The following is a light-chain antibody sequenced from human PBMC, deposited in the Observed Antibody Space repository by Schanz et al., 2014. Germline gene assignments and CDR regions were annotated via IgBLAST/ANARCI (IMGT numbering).Light chain of an antibody. CDR1: QSISSY. V-gene: IGKV1-39*01. CDR3: QQYNNWPPWA. Sequence: DIQLTQSPSTLSASVGDRVTITCRASQSISSYLNWYQQKPGKAPNLLIYAASSLQSGVPSRFNGSGCETDYTLSIPSLQSEDSALYYCQQYNNWPPWAFDRGTKVEIK. J-gene: IGKJ4*02. CDR2: AAS.